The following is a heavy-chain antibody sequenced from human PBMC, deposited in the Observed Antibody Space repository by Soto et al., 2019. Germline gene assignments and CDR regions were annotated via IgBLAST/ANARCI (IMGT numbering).Heavy chain of an antibody. J-gene: IGHJ5*02. Sequence: SVKVSCKASGGTFSSYTISCVRQAPGQGLEWMGRIIPILGIANYAQKFQGRVTITADKSTSTAYMELSSLRSEDTAVYYCARNGGSSWYWFDPWGQGTLVTVSS. D-gene: IGHD6-13*01. CDR3: ARNGGSSWYWFDP. CDR1: GGTFSSYT. CDR2: IIPILGIA. V-gene: IGHV1-69*02.